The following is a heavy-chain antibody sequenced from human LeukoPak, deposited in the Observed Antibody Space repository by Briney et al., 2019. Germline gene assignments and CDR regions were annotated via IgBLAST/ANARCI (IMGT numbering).Heavy chain of an antibody. D-gene: IGHD4-17*01. CDR2: LWPEGSDK. J-gene: IGHJ4*02. CDR3: ARLFGGVTTFDY. V-gene: IGHV3-7*01. Sequence: GGSLRLSCAASGFGFSTYYMSWVRQGPGKGLEWVATLWPEGSDKRYVDSVRDRFTISRDNAKNSLYLQMNSLSAEDTAVYYCARLFGGVTTFDYWGQGALVTVSS. CDR1: GFGFSTYY.